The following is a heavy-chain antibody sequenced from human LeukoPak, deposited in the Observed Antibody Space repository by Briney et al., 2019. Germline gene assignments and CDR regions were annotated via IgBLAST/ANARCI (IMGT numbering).Heavy chain of an antibody. J-gene: IGHJ4*02. D-gene: IGHD2-2*01. CDR3: GRPHSTSRYVCDY. V-gene: IGHV5-51*01. CDR1: GYSFTNYW. Sequence: GESLKISCKGSGYSFTNYWIAWVRQMPGKGLEWLGVIYPGDSDTRYSPSFERQVTISVDKSISTAYLQWSSLKATDSAVYYCGRPHSTSRYVCDYWGQGTLVTVSS. CDR2: IYPGDSDT.